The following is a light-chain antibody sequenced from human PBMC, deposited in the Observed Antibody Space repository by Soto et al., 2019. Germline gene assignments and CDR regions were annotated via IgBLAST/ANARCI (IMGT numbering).Light chain of an antibody. J-gene: IGKJ1*01. CDR2: AAS. Sequence: DIQMTQSPSSLSASVGDRVTITCRANQSISTYLNWYQQKLGKAPKLLIYAASSLQSGVPSRFSGSGSGTDFTLTISSLQPADFATYYCQQSYTTPRTFGQGTKVEIK. V-gene: IGKV1-39*01. CDR3: QQSYTTPRT. CDR1: QSISTY.